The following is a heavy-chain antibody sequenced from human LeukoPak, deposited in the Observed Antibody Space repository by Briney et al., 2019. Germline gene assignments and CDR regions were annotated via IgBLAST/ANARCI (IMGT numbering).Heavy chain of an antibody. CDR1: EFTFTSYA. CDR3: AKGTEYYSDSSGYYPH. V-gene: IGHV3-23*01. CDR2: ISGSGGST. Sequence: GGSLRLSCAASEFTFTSYAMTWVRQAPGKGLEWVSAISGSGGSTYYVDSVKGRFTISRDNSKNTLYLQMNSLRAEDTALYYCAKGTEYYSDSSGYYPHWGQGTPVTVSS. D-gene: IGHD3-22*01. J-gene: IGHJ4*02.